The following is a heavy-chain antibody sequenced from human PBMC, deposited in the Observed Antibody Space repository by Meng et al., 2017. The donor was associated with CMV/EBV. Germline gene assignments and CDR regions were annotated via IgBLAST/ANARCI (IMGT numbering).Heavy chain of an antibody. Sequence: YGGSFSGYYWSWVRQPPSKWLEWIGEINHSDSTNYNPSLKSRVTISVDTSKNQFSLKLSSVTAADTAVYYCARSVVVIATRRGYFDLWGRGTLVTVSS. D-gene: IGHD2-21*01. J-gene: IGHJ2*01. CDR1: GGSFSGYY. V-gene: IGHV4-34*01. CDR2: INHSDST. CDR3: ARSVVVIATRRGYFDL.